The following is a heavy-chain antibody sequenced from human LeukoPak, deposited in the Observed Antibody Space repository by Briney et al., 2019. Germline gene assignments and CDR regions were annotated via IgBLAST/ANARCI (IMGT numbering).Heavy chain of an antibody. D-gene: IGHD3-10*01. J-gene: IGHJ4*02. CDR3: AISMWFGETMGGYYFDY. CDR2: IYTSGST. Sequence: SETLSLTCTVSGGSISSYYWSWIRQPAGKGLEWIGRIYTSGSTNYNPSLKSRVTISVDTSKNQFSLKLSSVTAADTAVYYCAISMWFGETMGGYYFDYWGQGTLVTVSS. V-gene: IGHV4-4*07. CDR1: GGSISSYY.